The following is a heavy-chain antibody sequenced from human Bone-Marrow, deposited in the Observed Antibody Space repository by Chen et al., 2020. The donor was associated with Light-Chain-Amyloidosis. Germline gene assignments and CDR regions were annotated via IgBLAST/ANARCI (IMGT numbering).Heavy chain of an antibody. CDR2: ITGRGGST. J-gene: IGHJ4*02. D-gene: IGHD1-1*01. CDR3: ARAPGNTTGAPVYFDY. Sequence: EVQLLESGGGLVQPGGSLRLSCAASGFTFSTDAMSWVRQAPGKGLEWVSAITGRGGSTYYADSVKGRFTISRDNSKNTLSLLMNSLRAEDTAVYYCARAPGNTTGAPVYFDYWGQGTLVTVAS. V-gene: IGHV3-23*01. CDR1: GFTFSTDA.